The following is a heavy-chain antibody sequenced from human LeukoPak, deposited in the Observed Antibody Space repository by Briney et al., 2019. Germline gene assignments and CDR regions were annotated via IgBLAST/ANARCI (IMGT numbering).Heavy chain of an antibody. J-gene: IGHJ4*02. CDR3: ARALDGYNEDF. CDR2: ISSSSGYI. Sequence: PGGSLRLSCAASGFTFSNYMMNWVRQAPGKGLEWVSSISSSSGYIYYAESVKGRFTISRDNAKNSLYLQMDSLRAGDTAVYYCARALDGYNEDFWGQGTLVTVSS. D-gene: IGHD5-24*01. V-gene: IGHV3-21*01. CDR1: GFTFSNYM.